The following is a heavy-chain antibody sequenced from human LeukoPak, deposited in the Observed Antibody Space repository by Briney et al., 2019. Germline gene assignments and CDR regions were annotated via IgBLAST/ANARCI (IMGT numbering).Heavy chain of an antibody. V-gene: IGHV2-5*02. CDR2: IYWDDDK. CDR1: GFSLRTSRVA. D-gene: IGHD5-18*01. Sequence: SGPTLVNPTQTLTLTCTFSGFSLRTSRVAVGWIRQPPGKALEWLALIYWDDDKRYSPSLKSRLAISKDTSKNQVVLTVTNMDPVDTGTYYCAHMTYSDPALEYYFDHWGQGTLVTVSS. J-gene: IGHJ4*02. CDR3: AHMTYSDPALEYYFDH.